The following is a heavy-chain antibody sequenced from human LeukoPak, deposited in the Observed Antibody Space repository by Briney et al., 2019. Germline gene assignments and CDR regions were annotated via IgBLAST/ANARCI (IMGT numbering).Heavy chain of an antibody. CDR1: GDSVSSNSAA. Sequence: SQTLSLTCAISGDSVSSNSAAWNWIRQSPSRGLEWLGRTYYRSMWFNDYALSVKSRITINPDTSKTQFSLHLNSVTPEDTAVYYCARDRHGHWGFDPWGQGTLVTVSS. D-gene: IGHD7-27*01. CDR3: ARDRHGHWGFDP. CDR2: TYYRSMWFN. J-gene: IGHJ5*02. V-gene: IGHV6-1*01.